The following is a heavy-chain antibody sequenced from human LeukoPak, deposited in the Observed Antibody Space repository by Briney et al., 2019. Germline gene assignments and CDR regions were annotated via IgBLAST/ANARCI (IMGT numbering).Heavy chain of an antibody. CDR3: ARDRLGLFDY. Sequence: SETLSLTCTVSGYSISSGYYWGWIRQPPGKGLEWIGSIYHSGSTYYNPSLKSRVTISVDTSKNQFSLKRSSVTAADTAVYYCARDRLGLFDYWGQGTLVTVSS. D-gene: IGHD3-16*01. CDR1: GYSISSGYY. CDR2: IYHSGST. J-gene: IGHJ4*02. V-gene: IGHV4-38-2*02.